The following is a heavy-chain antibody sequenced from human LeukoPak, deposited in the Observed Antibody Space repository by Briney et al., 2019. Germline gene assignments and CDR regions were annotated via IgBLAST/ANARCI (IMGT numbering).Heavy chain of an antibody. D-gene: IGHD6-19*01. J-gene: IGHJ4*02. CDR3: AKDPDGGWPDY. Sequence: GGSLRLSCAASGFTFSSSNMNWVRQAPGKGLEWVSYISSSSRTTYYADSVKGRFTISRDNSKNTLYLQMNSLRAEDTAVYYCAKDPDGGWPDYWGQGTLVTVSS. V-gene: IGHV3-48*01. CDR1: GFTFSSSN. CDR2: ISSSSRTT.